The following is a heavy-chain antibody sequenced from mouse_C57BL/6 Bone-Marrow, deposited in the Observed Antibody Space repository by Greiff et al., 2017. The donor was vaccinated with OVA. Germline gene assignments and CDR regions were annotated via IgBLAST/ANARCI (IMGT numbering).Heavy chain of an antibody. J-gene: IGHJ3*01. CDR3: ARGGFYYSNYVPFAY. D-gene: IGHD2-5*01. V-gene: IGHV1-69*01. Sequence: QVQLQQPGAELVMPGASVKLSCKASGYTFTSYWMHWVKQRPGQGLEWIGEIDPSDSYTNYNQKFKGKSTLTVDKSSSTAYMQLSSLTSEDSAVYYCARGGFYYSNYVPFAYWGQGTLVTVSA. CDR1: GYTFTSYW. CDR2: IDPSDSYT.